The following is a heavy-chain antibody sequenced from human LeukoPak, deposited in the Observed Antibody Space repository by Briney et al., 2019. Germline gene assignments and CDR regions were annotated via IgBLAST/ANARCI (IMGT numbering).Heavy chain of an antibody. V-gene: IGHV3-74*01. Sequence: GGSLRLSWAASGFTFSRYWMHWVRQAPGKGLVWVSRINSDGSSTTYADSVKGRFTISRDNVKNTLYLQMNSLRAEDTAVYYCASLFLCYGCSSSSDSFNIWGQGTMVTVSS. CDR2: INSDGSST. D-gene: IGHD6-6*01. J-gene: IGHJ3*02. CDR1: GFTFSRYW. CDR3: ASLFLCYGCSSSSDSFNI.